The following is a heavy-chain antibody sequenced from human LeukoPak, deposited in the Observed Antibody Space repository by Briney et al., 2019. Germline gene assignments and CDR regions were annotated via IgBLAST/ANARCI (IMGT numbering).Heavy chain of an antibody. CDR2: ISGTGGTT. D-gene: IGHD6-13*01. CDR1: GFTFSNYA. J-gene: IGHJ6*03. CDR3: AKVGYSSNWDSYIYYMDV. Sequence: QSGGSLRLSCAASGFTFSNYAMSWVRQAPGKGLKWVSAISGTGGTTYYADSVKGRFTISRDNSKNTLYLQMNSLSAEDTAVYYCAKVGYSSNWDSYIYYMDVWGKGTTVTVSS. V-gene: IGHV3-23*01.